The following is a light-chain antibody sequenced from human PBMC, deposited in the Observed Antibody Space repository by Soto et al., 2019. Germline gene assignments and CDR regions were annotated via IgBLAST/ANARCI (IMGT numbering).Light chain of an antibody. CDR2: AAS. CDR3: QQLSYYPRT. CDR1: KDVSSY. V-gene: IGKV1-9*01. J-gene: IGKJ2*01. Sequence: IQMTQSPSSLSASVGDRVTITCRASKDVSSYLVWYQQKPGKAPDLLIYAASTLQSGVPVRFSGSGSGTEFTLTISSLQPEDFATYYCQQLSYYPRTFGQGTKLEIK.